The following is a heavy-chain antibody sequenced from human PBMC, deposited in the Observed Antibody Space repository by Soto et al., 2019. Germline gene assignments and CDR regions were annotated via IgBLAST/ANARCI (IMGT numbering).Heavy chain of an antibody. J-gene: IGHJ6*02. D-gene: IGHD3-10*01. Sequence: SEPLSLNCDTFRSSIISPTWWSRVRHPPGCGLEWIGEIYHSGSTNYNPSLKSRVTISVDKSKNLFSLKLSSVTAADTSVYYCARGYYYYGSGSYYLYYYGMDVWGQGTTLT. CDR3: ARGYYYYGSGSYYLYYYGMDV. V-gene: IGHV4-4*02. CDR1: RSSIISPTW. CDR2: IYHSGST.